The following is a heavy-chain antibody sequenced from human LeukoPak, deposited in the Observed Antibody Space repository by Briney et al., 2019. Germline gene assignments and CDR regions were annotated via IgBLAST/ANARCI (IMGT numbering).Heavy chain of an antibody. CDR2: IIPIVGIA. CDR3: ARGGVTAIPGFRGDPRDDYYYYGMDV. V-gene: IGHV1-69*04. Sequence: GASVKVSCKASGGTFSSYAISWVRQAPGQGLEWMGRIIPIVGIANYAQKFQGRVTITADKSTSTAYMELSSLRSEDTAVYYCARGGVTAIPGFRGDPRDDYYYYGMDVWGQGTTVTVSS. D-gene: IGHD2-21*02. CDR1: GGTFSSYA. J-gene: IGHJ6*02.